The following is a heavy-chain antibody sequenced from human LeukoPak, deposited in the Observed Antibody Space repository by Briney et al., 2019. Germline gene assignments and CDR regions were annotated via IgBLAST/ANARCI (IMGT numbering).Heavy chain of an antibody. Sequence: PGGSLRLSCATSGFTFTNYAMNWVRQALGKGLEWVSAVTGPGDTTYYADSVKGRFFMSREDSKTTVYLQMNSLRAEDTAIHYCAKGAEIDLWGQGTLVTVSS. CDR3: AKGAEIDL. D-gene: IGHD3-16*01. CDR1: GFTFTNYA. V-gene: IGHV3-23*01. J-gene: IGHJ5*02. CDR2: VTGPGDTT.